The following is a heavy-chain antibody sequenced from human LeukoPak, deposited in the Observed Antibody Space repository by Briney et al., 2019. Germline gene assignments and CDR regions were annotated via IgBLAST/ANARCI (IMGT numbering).Heavy chain of an antibody. CDR1: GGSISSYY. V-gene: IGHV4-59*12. CDR2: IYYSGST. Sequence: SETLSLTCTVSGGSISSYYWSWIRQPPGKGLEWIGYIYYSGSTYYNPSLKSRVTISVDTSKNQFSLKLSSVTAADTAVYYCARVRWGPDYWGQGTLVTVSS. D-gene: IGHD3-16*01. CDR3: ARVRWGPDY. J-gene: IGHJ4*02.